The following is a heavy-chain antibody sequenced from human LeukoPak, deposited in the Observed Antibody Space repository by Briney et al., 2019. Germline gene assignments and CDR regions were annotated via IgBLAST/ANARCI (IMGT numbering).Heavy chain of an antibody. V-gene: IGHV3-15*01. Sequence: PGGPLRLSCTASGFTFSNAGMNWVRQAPGKGLEWVGRIKTKSEGGTTDYAAPAKGRFTISRDDSKNALFLQMDSLKSDDTAMYYCTTEFKELGSFFYFYYMDVWGTGTTVTISS. CDR2: IKTKSEGGTT. CDR1: GFTFSNAG. J-gene: IGHJ6*03. D-gene: IGHD3-10*01. CDR3: TTEFKELGSFFYFYYMDV.